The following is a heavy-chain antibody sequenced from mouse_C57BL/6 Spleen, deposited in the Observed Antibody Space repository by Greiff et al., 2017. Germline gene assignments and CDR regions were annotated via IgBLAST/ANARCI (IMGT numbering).Heavy chain of an antibody. J-gene: IGHJ4*01. CDR1: GYAFSSSW. V-gene: IGHV1-82*01. CDR3: ARSLGYYAMDY. CDR2: IYPGDGDT. Sequence: LVESGPELVKPGASVKISCKASGYAFSSSWMNWVKQRPGKGLEWIGRIYPGDGDTNYNGKFKGKATLTADKSSSTAYMQLSSLTSEDSAVYFCARSLGYYAMDYWGQGTSVTVSS. D-gene: IGHD1-2*01.